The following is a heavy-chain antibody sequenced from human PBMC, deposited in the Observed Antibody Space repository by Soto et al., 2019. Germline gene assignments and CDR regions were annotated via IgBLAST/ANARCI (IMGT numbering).Heavy chain of an antibody. Sequence: QVQLVESGGGVVQPGRSLRLSCAASGFTFSSYAMHWVRQAPGKGLEWVAVISYDGSNKYYADSVKGRFTISRDNSKNTLYLQMNSLRAEDTAVYYCAGGSGGAIWGQGTMVTFSS. CDR1: GFTFSSYA. D-gene: IGHD1-26*01. CDR3: AGGSGGAI. V-gene: IGHV3-30-3*01. CDR2: ISYDGSNK. J-gene: IGHJ3*02.